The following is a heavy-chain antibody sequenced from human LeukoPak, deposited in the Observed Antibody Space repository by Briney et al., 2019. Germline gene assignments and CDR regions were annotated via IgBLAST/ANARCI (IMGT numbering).Heavy chain of an antibody. CDR3: ARGDGYNGSRFDY. D-gene: IGHD5-24*01. CDR2: IYYSGST. J-gene: IGHJ4*02. CDR1: GGSISSGDYY. Sequence: SQTLSLTCTVSGGSISSGDYYWSWIRQHPGKGLEWIGYIYYSGSTYYNPSLKSRVTISVDTSKNQFSLKLSSVTAADTAVYFCARGDGYNGSRFDYWGQGTLVTVSS. V-gene: IGHV4-31*03.